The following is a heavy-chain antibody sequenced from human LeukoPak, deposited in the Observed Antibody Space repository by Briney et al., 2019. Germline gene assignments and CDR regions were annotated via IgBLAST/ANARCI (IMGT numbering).Heavy chain of an antibody. D-gene: IGHD2-2*01. CDR2: IYYSGST. Sequence: PSETLSLTCTVSGGSFSSYYWSWIRQPPGKGLEWIGYIYYSGSTNYNPSLKSRVTISVGTSKNQFSLKLSSVTAADTAVYYCARERCSSTTCYFDYWGQGTLVTVSS. CDR3: ARERCSSTTCYFDY. V-gene: IGHV4-59*01. CDR1: GGSFSSYY. J-gene: IGHJ4*02.